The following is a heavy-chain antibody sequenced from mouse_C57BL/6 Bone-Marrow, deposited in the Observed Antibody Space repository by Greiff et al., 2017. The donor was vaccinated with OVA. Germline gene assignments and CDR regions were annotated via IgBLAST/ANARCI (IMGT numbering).Heavy chain of an antibody. CDR3: ARHSGSSYLDY. CDR1: GFTFSDYY. V-gene: IGHV5-12*01. Sequence: EVHLVESGGGLVQPGGSLKLSCAASGFTFSDYYMYWVRQTPEKRLEWVAYISNGGGSTYYPDTVKGRFTISRDNAKNTLYLQMSRLKSEDTAMYYCARHSGSSYLDYWGQGTTLTVSS. D-gene: IGHD1-1*01. CDR2: ISNGGGST. J-gene: IGHJ2*01.